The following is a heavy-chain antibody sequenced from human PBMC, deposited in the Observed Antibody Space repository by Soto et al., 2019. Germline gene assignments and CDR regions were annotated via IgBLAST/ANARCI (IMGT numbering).Heavy chain of an antibody. CDR3: ARVSNYDFWSGPGGTYYYYYYMDV. CDR2: IGTAGDT. CDR1: GFTFSSYD. Sequence: GGSLRLSCAASGFTFSSYDMHWVRQATGKGLEWVSAIGTAGDTYYPGSVKGRFTISRENAKNSLYLQMNSLRAGDTAVYYCARVSNYDFWSGPGGTYYYYYYMDVWGKGTTVTVSS. D-gene: IGHD3-3*01. J-gene: IGHJ6*03. V-gene: IGHV3-13*01.